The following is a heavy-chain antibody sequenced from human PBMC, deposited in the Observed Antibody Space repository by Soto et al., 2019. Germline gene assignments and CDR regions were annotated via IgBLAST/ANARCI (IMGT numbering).Heavy chain of an antibody. V-gene: IGHV4-61*01. D-gene: IGHD3-16*02. CDR2: IYYSGST. CDR1: GGSVSSGSYY. Sequence: PSETLSLTCTVSGGSVSSGSYYWSWIRQPPGKGLEWIGYIYYSGSTNYNPSLKSRVTISVDTSKNQFSLKLSSVTAADTAVYYCAREYQTYYDYVWGSYRNYYFDYWGQGTLVTVSS. J-gene: IGHJ4*02. CDR3: AREYQTYYDYVWGSYRNYYFDY.